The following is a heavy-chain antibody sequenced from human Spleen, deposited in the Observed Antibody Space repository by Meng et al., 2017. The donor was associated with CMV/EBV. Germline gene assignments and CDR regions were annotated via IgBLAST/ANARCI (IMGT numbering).Heavy chain of an antibody. J-gene: IGHJ6*02. CDR2: ISYDGSSN. V-gene: IGHV3-30*14. CDR1: GFTFSTYA. Sequence: GGSLRLSCAASGFTFSTYAMHWVRQTPGKGLEWVAFISYDGSSNFYADSVRGRFTISRDNFKNTLYLQMNSLRAEDTAVYYCATQGPSYSSSSPYYYYGMDVWGQGTTVTVSS. CDR3: ATQGPSYSSSSPYYYYGMDV. D-gene: IGHD6-6*01.